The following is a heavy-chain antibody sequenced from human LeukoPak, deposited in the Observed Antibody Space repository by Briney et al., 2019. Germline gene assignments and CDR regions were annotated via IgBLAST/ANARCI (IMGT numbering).Heavy chain of an antibody. V-gene: IGHV3-23*01. Sequence: GGSLRLSCAASGFTFSSYAMSWVRQAPGKGLEWVSAISRSGGSTYYADSVKGRFTISRDNSKNTLYLQMNSLRAEDTAVYYCAKHSRDSSGYFYYYYYMDVWGKGTTVTVS. J-gene: IGHJ6*03. CDR3: AKHSRDSSGYFYYYYYMDV. CDR1: GFTFSSYA. CDR2: ISRSGGST. D-gene: IGHD3-22*01.